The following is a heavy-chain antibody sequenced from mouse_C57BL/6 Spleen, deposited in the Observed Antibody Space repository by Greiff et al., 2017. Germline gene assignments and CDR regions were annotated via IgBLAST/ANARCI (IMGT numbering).Heavy chain of an antibody. J-gene: IGHJ4*01. CDR3: AIPNYYRCYYYAMDY. CDR2: ISCGSSTI. D-gene: IGHD1-1*01. Sequence: VMLVEAGGGLVKPGGSLKLSCAASGFTFSDYGMHWVRQAPEQGLGWVAYISCGSSTIYYADTVKGRLTITRDNAKNTLFLQMTSLRSEDTAMYYCAIPNYYRCYYYAMDYRGQRTSDPFAS. CDR1: GFTFSDYG. V-gene: IGHV5-17*01.